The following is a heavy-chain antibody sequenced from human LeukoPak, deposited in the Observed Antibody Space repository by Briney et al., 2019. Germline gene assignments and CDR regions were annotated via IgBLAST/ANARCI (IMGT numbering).Heavy chain of an antibody. J-gene: IGHJ5*02. CDR3: ARDSPTDPNWFDP. V-gene: IGHV4-59*01. CDR1: GGSISSYY. CDR2: IYYSGST. Sequence: PSETLSLTCTVSGGSISSYYWSWIRQPPGKGLEWIGYIYYSGSTNYNPSLKSRVTISVDTSKNQFSLKLSSVTAADTAVYYCARDSPTDPNWFDPWGQGTQVTVSS.